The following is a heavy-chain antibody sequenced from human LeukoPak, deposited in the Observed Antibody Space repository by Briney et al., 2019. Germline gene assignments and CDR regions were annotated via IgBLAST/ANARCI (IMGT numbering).Heavy chain of an antibody. V-gene: IGHV3-53*01. D-gene: IGHD2-2*02. J-gene: IGHJ4*02. CDR1: GFTVSSTY. CDR2: IYSGGDT. Sequence: GGSLRLSCAASGFTVSSTYMSWVRQAPGKGLEWVSEIYSGGDTYYADSVKGRFTISRDNSKNTLFLQMNSLRVEDTAVYFCARGDCTTTRCSTSPFGSWGQGTLVTVSS. CDR3: ARGDCTTTRCSTSPFGS.